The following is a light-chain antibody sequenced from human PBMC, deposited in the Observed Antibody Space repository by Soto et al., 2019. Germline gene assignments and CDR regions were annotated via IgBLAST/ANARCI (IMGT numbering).Light chain of an antibody. CDR3: SSYTSSSLYV. V-gene: IGLV2-14*01. Sequence: QSVLTQPASVSGSPGQSITISSTGTSSDVGGYNYVSWYQQHPGKAPKLMIYDVSNRPSGVSNRFSGSKSGNTASLTISGLKAEDEADYYCSSYTSSSLYVFGTGTKLTVL. CDR1: SSDVGGYNY. J-gene: IGLJ1*01. CDR2: DVS.